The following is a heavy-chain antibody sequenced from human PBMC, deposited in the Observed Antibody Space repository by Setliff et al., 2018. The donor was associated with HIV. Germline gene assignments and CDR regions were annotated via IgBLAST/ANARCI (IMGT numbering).Heavy chain of an antibody. Sequence: PLQTLSLTCAISGDSVSSNSAAWNWIRQSPSRGLEWLGRTYYRSKWYNDYAVSVKSRITINPDTSKNQFSLQLNSVTPEDTAVYYCARGGGYCSSTSCYSGTTRLGFYMDVWGKGTTVTVS. J-gene: IGHJ6*03. CDR1: GDSVSSNSAA. CDR2: TYYRSKWYN. CDR3: ARGGGYCSSTSCYSGTTRLGFYMDV. V-gene: IGHV6-1*01. D-gene: IGHD2-2*01.